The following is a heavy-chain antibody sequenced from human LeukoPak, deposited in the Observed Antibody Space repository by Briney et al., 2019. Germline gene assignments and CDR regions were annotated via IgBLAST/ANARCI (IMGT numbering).Heavy chain of an antibody. V-gene: IGHV3-43D*04. Sequence: GGSLRLSCAASGFTFDDYTMHWVRQAPGKGLEWVSLISWDGGSTYYADSVKGRFTISRDNSKNSLHLQMNSLRAEDTALYYCAKDIHPRGGGSCYFDYWGQGTLVTVSS. CDR3: AKDIHPRGGGSCYFDY. CDR2: ISWDGGST. D-gene: IGHD2-15*01. CDR1: GFTFDDYT. J-gene: IGHJ4*02.